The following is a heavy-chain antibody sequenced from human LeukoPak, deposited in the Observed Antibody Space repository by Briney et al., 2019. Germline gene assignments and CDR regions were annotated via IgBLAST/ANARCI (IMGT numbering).Heavy chain of an antibody. D-gene: IGHD3-10*01. J-gene: IGHJ4*02. Sequence: ASVKVSCKASGYTFTGYYIHWVRQAPGQGLEWMGWINPKSGGTNYAQKFQGRVTMTRDTSISTAYMELSRLRSDDTAVYFCARVIGFGELSLGHWGQGTLVTVSS. CDR1: GYTFTGYY. CDR3: ARVIGFGELSLGH. CDR2: INPKSGGT. V-gene: IGHV1-2*02.